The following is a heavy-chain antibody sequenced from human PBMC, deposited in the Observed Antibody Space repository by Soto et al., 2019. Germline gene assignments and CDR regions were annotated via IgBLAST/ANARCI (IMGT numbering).Heavy chain of an antibody. D-gene: IGHD1-20*01. CDR2: ISYDGSNK. Sequence: PGGSLRLSCAASGFTFSSYGMHWVRQAPGKGLEWVAVISYDGSNKYYADSVKGRFTISRDNSKNTLYLQMNSLRAEDTAVYYCAKDLTRYPAGVAYWGQRTLVTVSS. CDR1: GFTFSSYG. V-gene: IGHV3-30*18. J-gene: IGHJ4*02. CDR3: AKDLTRYPAGVAY.